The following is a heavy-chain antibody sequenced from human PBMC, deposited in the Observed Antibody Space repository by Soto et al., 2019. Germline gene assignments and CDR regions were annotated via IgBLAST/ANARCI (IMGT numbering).Heavy chain of an antibody. CDR3: ARVIRGVVNWLDP. CDR1: GDTFTNFG. CDR2: IATYNTNR. V-gene: IGHV1-18*01. J-gene: IGHJ5*02. D-gene: IGHD3-10*01. Sequence: ASVKVSCKTSGDTFTNFGLSWVRQAPGQGLEWMGWIATYNTNRNYAQKFQGRLTLTTDTSTSTAYMELKSLGYDDTAVYYCARVIRGVVNWLDPWGQGPLVTVSS.